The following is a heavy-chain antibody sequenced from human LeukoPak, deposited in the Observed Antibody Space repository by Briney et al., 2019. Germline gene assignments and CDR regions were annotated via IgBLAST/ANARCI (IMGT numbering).Heavy chain of an antibody. CDR2: IYYSGST. V-gene: IGHV4-39*01. J-gene: IGHJ5*02. D-gene: IGHD6-25*01. CDR1: GGTVNSSTYY. CDR3: ARGNTHTSGYLIVGNWFDP. Sequence: SETLSLTCTVSGGTVNSSTYYWGWIRQPPGKGLEWTGSIYYSGSTFYNPSLRDRVTISVDSAKNQVSLKLTSVTAADTAVYYRARGNTHTSGYLIVGNWFDPWGRGTLVTVSS.